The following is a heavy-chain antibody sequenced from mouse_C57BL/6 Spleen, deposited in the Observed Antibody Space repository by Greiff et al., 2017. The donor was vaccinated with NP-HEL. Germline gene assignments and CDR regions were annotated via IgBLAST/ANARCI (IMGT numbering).Heavy chain of an antibody. J-gene: IGHJ2*01. CDR1: GYTFTSYW. Sequence: QVQLQQPGAELVMPGASVKLSCKASGYTFTSYWMHWVKQRPGQGLEWIGEIDPSDSYTNYNQKFKGKSTLTVDKSSSTAYMQLSSLTSEDSAVYYCAKAVTGTMPDYWGQGTTLTVSS. CDR2: IDPSDSYT. CDR3: AKAVTGTMPDY. V-gene: IGHV1-69*01. D-gene: IGHD4-1*01.